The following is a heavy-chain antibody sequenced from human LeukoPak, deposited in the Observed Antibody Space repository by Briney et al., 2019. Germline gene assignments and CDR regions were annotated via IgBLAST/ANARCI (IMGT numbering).Heavy chain of an antibody. CDR2: INHSGST. CDR3: ARWNTVLPGVTALDY. V-gene: IGHV4-34*01. CDR1: GFTVSSNY. D-gene: IGHD3-10*01. J-gene: IGHJ4*02. Sequence: GSLRLSCAASGFTVSSNYMSWVRQPPGKGLEWIGEINHSGSTNYNPSLKSRVTMSVDTSKNQFSLRLSSVTAADTAMYYCARWNTVLPGVTALDYWGRGILVTVSS.